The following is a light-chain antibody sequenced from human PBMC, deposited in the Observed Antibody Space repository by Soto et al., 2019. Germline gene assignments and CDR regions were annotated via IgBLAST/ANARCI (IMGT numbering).Light chain of an antibody. Sequence: DIQMTQSPSSLSASVGDRVTITCRASQSISSYLNWYQQKPGKAPKLLIYAASSLQSGVPSRFSGSGSGTEFTLTISGLLPDDFATYYCQQYNSYSSFTFGPGTKVDIK. J-gene: IGKJ3*01. CDR1: QSISSY. V-gene: IGKV1-39*01. CDR3: QQYNSYSSFT. CDR2: AAS.